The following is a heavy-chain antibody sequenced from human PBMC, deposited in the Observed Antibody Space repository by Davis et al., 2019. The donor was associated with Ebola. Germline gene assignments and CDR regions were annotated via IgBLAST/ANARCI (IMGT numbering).Heavy chain of an antibody. Sequence: PSETLSLTCAVSGGSFSSGGYSWSWIRQPPGKGLEWIAHIYHSGSTYYNPSLKSRVTISVDRSKNQFSLKLNSVTAADTAVYYCARQRLNHYDILTGHAKGPFDYWGQGTLVTVSS. CDR3: ARQRLNHYDILTGHAKGPFDY. CDR1: GGSFSSGGYS. CDR2: IYHSGST. D-gene: IGHD3-9*01. V-gene: IGHV4-30-2*01. J-gene: IGHJ4*02.